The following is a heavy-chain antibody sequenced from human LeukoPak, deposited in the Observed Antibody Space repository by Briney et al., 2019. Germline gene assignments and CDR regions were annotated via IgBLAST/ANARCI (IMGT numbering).Heavy chain of an antibody. CDR2: MNPNSGHT. CDR3: ARGSSSSWGKIDY. V-gene: IGHV1-8*03. D-gene: IGHD6-13*01. CDR1: GYTFTGYY. Sequence: ASVKVSCKASGYTFTGYYMHWVRQAPGQGLEWMGWMNPNSGHTGYAQKFQGRVTITRNTSISTAYMELTSLTSEDKAVYYCARGSSSSWGKIDYWGQGTLVTVSS. J-gene: IGHJ4*02.